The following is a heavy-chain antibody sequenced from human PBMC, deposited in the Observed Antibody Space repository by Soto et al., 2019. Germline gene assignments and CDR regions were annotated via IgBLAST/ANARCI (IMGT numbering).Heavy chain of an antibody. Sequence: GGSLRLSCAASGFTFSSCAMGWVRQALGKGLEWVSDIIDSGGSTYYADTVKGRFTISRDNSKSTLNLQMNSLRAEDTALYYCAKGRSYYYYYGVDVWGQGTTVTVS. V-gene: IGHV3-23*01. CDR3: AKGRSYYYYYGVDV. J-gene: IGHJ6*02. CDR2: IIDSGGST. CDR1: GFTFSSCA.